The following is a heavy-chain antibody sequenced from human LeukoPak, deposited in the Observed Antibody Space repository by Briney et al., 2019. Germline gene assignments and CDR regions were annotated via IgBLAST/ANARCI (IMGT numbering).Heavy chain of an antibody. Sequence: GGSLRLSCAASGFTFSSYWMSWVRQAPGKGLEWVANIKQDGSEKYYVDSVKGRFTISRDNAKNSLYLQMSSLRAEDTALYYCASRSSVAASGPGWGQGTLVTVSS. CDR1: GFTFSSYW. D-gene: IGHD2-15*01. CDR3: ASRSSVAASGPG. V-gene: IGHV3-7*01. J-gene: IGHJ4*02. CDR2: IKQDGSEK.